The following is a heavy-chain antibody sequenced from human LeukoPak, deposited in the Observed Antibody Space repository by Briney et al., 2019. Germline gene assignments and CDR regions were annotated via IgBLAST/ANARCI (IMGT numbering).Heavy chain of an antibody. CDR2: VNHSGST. CDR1: GGSFSGYY. J-gene: IGHJ4*02. CDR3: AGITFGGVINY. Sequence: SETLSLTCAVYGGSFSGYYWSWIRQPPGKGLEWIGEVNHSGSTNYNPSLKSRVTISVDTSKNQFSLKLSSVTAADTAVYYCAGITFGGVINYWGQGTLVTVSS. V-gene: IGHV4-34*01. D-gene: IGHD3-16*02.